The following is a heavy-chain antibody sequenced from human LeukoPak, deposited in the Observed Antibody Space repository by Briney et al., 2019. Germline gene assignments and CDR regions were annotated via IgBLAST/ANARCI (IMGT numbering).Heavy chain of an antibody. J-gene: IGHJ5*02. V-gene: IGHV4-59*01. Sequence: SESPSLTCTVSGGSISSYYWSWIRQPPGKGLEWIGYIYYSGSTNNNSSLKSRVTISVDTSKNQFSLKLSSVTAADTAVYYCARDEGQDWFDPWGQGTLVTVSS. CDR1: GGSISSYY. CDR3: ARDEGQDWFDP. CDR2: IYYSGST.